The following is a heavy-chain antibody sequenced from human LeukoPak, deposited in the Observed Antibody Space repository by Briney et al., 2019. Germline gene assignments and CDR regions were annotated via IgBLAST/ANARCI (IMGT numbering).Heavy chain of an antibody. D-gene: IGHD3-10*01. CDR1: GYSISSGYY. Sequence: SETLSLTCTVSGYSISSGYYWGCIRQSPGKGLEWIGSIYHSGDSYYSPSLKGRVTMSVDTSKNQFSLKLSSVTAADTAVYYCASTPGGYWGQGTLVTVSS. CDR3: ASTPGGY. J-gene: IGHJ4*02. CDR2: IYHSGDS. V-gene: IGHV4-38-2*02.